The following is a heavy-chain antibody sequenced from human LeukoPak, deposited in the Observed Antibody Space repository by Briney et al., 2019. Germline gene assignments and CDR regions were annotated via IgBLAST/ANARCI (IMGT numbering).Heavy chain of an antibody. D-gene: IGHD4-17*01. CDR2: ISYDGSNK. CDR1: GFTFSSYG. J-gene: IGHJ6*02. Sequence: GRSLRLSCAASGFTFSSYGMHWVRQAPGKGLEWVAVISYDGSNKYYADSVKGRFTISRDNSKNTLYLQMNSLRAEDTAVYYCAALRETRGYYYYGMDVWAKGPRSPSP. CDR3: AALRETRGYYYYGMDV. V-gene: IGHV3-30*03.